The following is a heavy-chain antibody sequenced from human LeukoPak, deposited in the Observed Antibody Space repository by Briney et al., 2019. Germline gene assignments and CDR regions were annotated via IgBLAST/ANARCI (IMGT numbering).Heavy chain of an antibody. CDR2: ISAYNGNT. V-gene: IGHV1-18*01. CDR1: GYTFTSYG. CDR3: ARVGEIVVVPAAITIALHAFDI. J-gene: IGHJ3*02. D-gene: IGHD2-2*02. Sequence: GASVKVSCKASGYTFTSYGISWVRQAPGQGLEWMGWISAYNGNTNYAQKLQGRVTMTTDTSTSTAYMELRSLRSDDTAVYYCARVGEIVVVPAAITIALHAFDIWGQGTMVTVSS.